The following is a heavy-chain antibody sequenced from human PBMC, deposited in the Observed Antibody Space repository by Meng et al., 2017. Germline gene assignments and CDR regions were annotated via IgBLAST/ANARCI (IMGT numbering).Heavy chain of an antibody. CDR2: INHSGST. V-gene: IGHV4-34*01. Sequence: QVQPQQGGAGLLKPSETLSLTCAGYGGSFSGYYWSWIRQPPGKGLEWIGEINHSGSTNYNPSLKSRVTISVDTSKNQFSLKLSSVTAADTAVYYCASSGYSYGYRFDYWGQGTLVTVSS. CDR3: ASSGYSYGYRFDY. D-gene: IGHD5-18*01. CDR1: GGSFSGYY. J-gene: IGHJ4*02.